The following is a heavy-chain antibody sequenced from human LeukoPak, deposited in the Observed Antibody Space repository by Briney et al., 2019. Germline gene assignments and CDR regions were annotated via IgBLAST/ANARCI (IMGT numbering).Heavy chain of an antibody. Sequence: SETLSLTCAVYGGSFSGYYWSWIRQPPGKGLEWIGEINHSGSTNYNPSLKSRVTISVDTSKNQFSLKLSSVTAADTAVYYCVRRRHPLEIAAAGNREYYFDYWGQGTLVTVSS. D-gene: IGHD6-13*01. CDR3: VRRRHPLEIAAAGNREYYFDY. CDR2: INHSGST. V-gene: IGHV4-34*01. CDR1: GGSFSGYY. J-gene: IGHJ4*02.